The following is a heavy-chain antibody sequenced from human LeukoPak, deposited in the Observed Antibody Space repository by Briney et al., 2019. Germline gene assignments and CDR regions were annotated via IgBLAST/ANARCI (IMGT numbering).Heavy chain of an antibody. Sequence: ASVKVSCKASGYTFTSYDISWVRQATGQGLEWMGWMNPNSGNTGYAQKFQGRVTMTRNTSISTAYMELSSLRSEDTAVYYCARGSLRRLLWFGETLYGMDVWGQGTTVTVSS. V-gene: IGHV1-8*01. CDR2: MNPNSGNT. D-gene: IGHD3-10*01. CDR1: GYTFTSYD. CDR3: ARGSLRRLLWFGETLYGMDV. J-gene: IGHJ6*02.